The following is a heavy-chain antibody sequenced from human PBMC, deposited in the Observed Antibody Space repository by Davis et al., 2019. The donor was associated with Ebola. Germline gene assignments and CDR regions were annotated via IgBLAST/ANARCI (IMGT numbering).Heavy chain of an antibody. J-gene: IGHJ4*02. D-gene: IGHD1-1*01. CDR3: ARAQFPTTSDH. CDR1: GYTFTNYG. CDR2: INPHKGNT. V-gene: IGHV1-18*04. Sequence: AASVKVSCKASGYTFTNYGITWVRQAPGQGLEWMGWINPHKGNTNYAQNVQGRVIMTSDTATTTAYMEVGSLRSDDTAVYYCARAQFPTTSDHWGQGTLVTVSS.